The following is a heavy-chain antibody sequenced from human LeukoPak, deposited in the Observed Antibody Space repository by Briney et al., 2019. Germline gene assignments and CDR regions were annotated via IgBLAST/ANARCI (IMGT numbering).Heavy chain of an antibody. J-gene: IGHJ5*02. Sequence: GASVKVSCKASGGTFSSYAISWVRQAPGQGLEWMGRIIPILGKANYAQKFQGRVTITADKSTGTAYMELSSLRSEDTAVYYCARCGLEWELLRFDPWGQGTLVTVSS. D-gene: IGHD1-26*01. CDR2: IIPILGKA. CDR3: ARCGLEWELLRFDP. V-gene: IGHV1-69*04. CDR1: GGTFSSYA.